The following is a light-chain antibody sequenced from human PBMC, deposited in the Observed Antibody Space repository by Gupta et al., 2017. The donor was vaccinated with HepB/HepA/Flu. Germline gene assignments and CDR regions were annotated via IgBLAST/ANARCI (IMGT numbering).Light chain of an antibody. CDR2: AAS. V-gene: IGKV1-39*01. J-gene: IGKJ2*01. CDR1: QSISTY. Sequence: DIQMTQSPSSLSASVGDRVTITCRESQSISTYLNWYQQKPGQAPKLLIYAASSLQCGVPSRFSGSGSWTDFTLTISILQAEDFATYYCQQSYGTPYTFGQGTKLEIK. CDR3: QQSYGTPYT.